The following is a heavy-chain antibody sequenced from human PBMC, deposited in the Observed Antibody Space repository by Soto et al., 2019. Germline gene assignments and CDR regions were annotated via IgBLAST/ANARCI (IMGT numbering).Heavy chain of an antibody. Sequence: EVQLVESGGGLGKPGGSLRLSCEASGLTFTNAWMTWVRQAPGKGLEWVGRIKSKTDGGTIDYAAPVKGRFSISRDDSKNTLYLQMNSLKTEDTAVYYCVNCGYYHGVDVWGQGTTVIVSS. D-gene: IGHD1-20*01. CDR1: GLTFTNAW. CDR3: VNCGYYHGVDV. J-gene: IGHJ6*02. CDR2: IKSKTDGGTI. V-gene: IGHV3-15*07.